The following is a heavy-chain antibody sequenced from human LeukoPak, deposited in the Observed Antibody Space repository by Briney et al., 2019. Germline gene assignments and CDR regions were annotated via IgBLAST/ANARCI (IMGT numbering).Heavy chain of an antibody. J-gene: IGHJ4*02. Sequence: ASVKLSCKASGDTFTSYDINWVRHATGQRLEWRGWMNANSGNTGYAPKFQGRVTMTRNASISTAYMELSSLRSEDTAVYYCARATKRPTMVRGVIPLGYWGQGTLVTVSS. D-gene: IGHD3-10*01. CDR1: GDTFTSYD. CDR3: ARATKRPTMVRGVIPLGY. CDR2: MNANSGNT. V-gene: IGHV1-8*01.